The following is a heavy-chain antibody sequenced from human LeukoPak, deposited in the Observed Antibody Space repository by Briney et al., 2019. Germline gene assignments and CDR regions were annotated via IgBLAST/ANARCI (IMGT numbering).Heavy chain of an antibody. D-gene: IGHD6-13*01. J-gene: IGHJ4*02. CDR1: GLTFSSYE. CDR2: ISSASNMI. CDR3: ATASGSWYRYYFDS. Sequence: QPGGSLRLSCAASGLTFSSYEMNWVRQAPGKGREWISYISSASNMIYYAESVKGRFTISRDNAKNSLYLQMNSLRAEDTAVYYCATASGSWYRYYFDSWGQGTLVTVSS. V-gene: IGHV3-48*03.